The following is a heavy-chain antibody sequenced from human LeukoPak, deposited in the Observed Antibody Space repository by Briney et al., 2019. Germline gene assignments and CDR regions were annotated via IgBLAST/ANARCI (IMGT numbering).Heavy chain of an antibody. Sequence: GGSLRLSCAASGFTFSSYSMNWVRQAPGKGLEWVSYITSTSSTIYYADSVKGRFTVSRDNAKNSLFLQMDNLRDEDTAVYYCARPHQIYVWGSPDYWGQGTLVTASS. J-gene: IGHJ4*02. V-gene: IGHV3-48*02. CDR1: GFTFSSYS. D-gene: IGHD3-16*01. CDR2: ITSTSSTI. CDR3: ARPHQIYVWGSPDY.